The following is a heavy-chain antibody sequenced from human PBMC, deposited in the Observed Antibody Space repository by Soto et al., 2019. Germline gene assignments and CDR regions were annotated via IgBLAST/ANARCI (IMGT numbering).Heavy chain of an antibody. CDR1: GYTFTSYY. D-gene: IGHD3-16*02. J-gene: IGHJ4*02. Sequence: QVQLVQSGAEVKKPGASVKVSCKASGYTFTSYYMHWVRQAPVQGLEWMGIINPSGGSTIYAQQVQGRVTMTRDTATSTVSLELSRLRSEDTAVYYCARVAYAVWGSYRYAPYSLDYGGQGLLVTVSS. CDR3: ARVAYAVWGSYRYAPYSLDY. V-gene: IGHV1-46*04. CDR2: INPSGGST.